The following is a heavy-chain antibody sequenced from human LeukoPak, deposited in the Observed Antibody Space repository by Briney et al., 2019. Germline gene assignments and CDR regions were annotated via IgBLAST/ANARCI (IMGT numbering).Heavy chain of an antibody. Sequence: GGSLRLSCAASGFSFSTYNMNWVRQAPGQGLEWVGCIRGSGNNFSTAYASSVKGRFTISRDDSRSVVFLQMDNLTIDDTAVYFCTRPLVPSGVSDDLWGQGTLVTVSS. J-gene: IGHJ5*02. D-gene: IGHD2-15*01. CDR2: IRGSGNNFST. CDR3: TRPLVPSGVSDDL. CDR1: GFSFSTYN. V-gene: IGHV3-73*01.